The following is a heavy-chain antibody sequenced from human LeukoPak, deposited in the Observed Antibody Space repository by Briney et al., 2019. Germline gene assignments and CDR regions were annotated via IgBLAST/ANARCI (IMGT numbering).Heavy chain of an antibody. CDR3: AREGGPYRPLDY. Sequence: SETLSLTCGVSGGSITNTNYWTWVRQPPGKGLEWIGEVNLQGSTNYNPSLMGRVAISVDTSENHVSLQLTSVTAADTAVYYCAREGGPYRPLDYSGQGTLVTVSS. CDR2: VNLQGST. V-gene: IGHV4-4*02. J-gene: IGHJ4*02. CDR1: GGSITNTNY.